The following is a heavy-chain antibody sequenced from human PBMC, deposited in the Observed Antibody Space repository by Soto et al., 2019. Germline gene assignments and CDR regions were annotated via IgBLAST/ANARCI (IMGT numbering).Heavy chain of an antibody. J-gene: IGHJ4*02. CDR2: ISYDGRKK. CDR1: GFTFSSYG. CDR3: AKGRGVEVITRFFDY. D-gene: IGHD2-21*01. Sequence: QVQLVESGGGVVQPGRSLRLSCAASGFTFSSYGMHWVRQAPGKGLEWVAVISYDGRKKNYADSVKGRFTISGENSKNTLYLQMNSLRAEDTAVSYCAKGRGVEVITRFFDYWGQGTLVTVSS. V-gene: IGHV3-30*18.